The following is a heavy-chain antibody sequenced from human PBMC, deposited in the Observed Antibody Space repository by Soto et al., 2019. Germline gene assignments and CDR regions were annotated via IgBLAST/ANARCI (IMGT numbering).Heavy chain of an antibody. CDR3: ARGEYQLLSVDP. CDR1: GGSISYYY. Sequence: SETLSLTCTVSGGSISYYYWSWIRQPPGKGLEWIGYINYSGSTNYNPSLKSRVTISVDTSKNQFSLKVSSVTAADTAVYYCARGEYQLLSVDPWGQGTLVTVSS. D-gene: IGHD2-2*01. CDR2: INYSGST. V-gene: IGHV4-59*08. J-gene: IGHJ5*02.